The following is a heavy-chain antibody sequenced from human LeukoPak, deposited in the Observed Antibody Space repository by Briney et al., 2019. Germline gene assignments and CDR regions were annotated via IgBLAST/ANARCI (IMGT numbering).Heavy chain of an antibody. CDR3: ARGVDGYNPHY. J-gene: IGHJ4*02. Sequence: GGSLRLSCAASGFTFSSYSMNWVRQAPGKGLEWVSSISSSSSYIYYADSVKGRFTISRDNVKNSLYLQMNSLRAEDTAVFYCARGVDGYNPHYWGQGTLVTVSS. CDR1: GFTFSSYS. CDR2: ISSSSSYI. D-gene: IGHD5-24*01. V-gene: IGHV3-21*01.